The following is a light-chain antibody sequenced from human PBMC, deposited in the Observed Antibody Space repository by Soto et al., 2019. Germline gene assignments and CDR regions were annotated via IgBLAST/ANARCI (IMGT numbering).Light chain of an antibody. V-gene: IGLV2-14*01. CDR3: NSYREDHPRFYV. CDR1: SSDVGGYNY. Sequence: LTQPASVSGSPGQSITISCTGTSSDVGGYNYVSWYQQHPGKAPKLMIYDVSSRPSGVSNRFSGSKSGNTASLAISGLQAEDEADYYCNSYREDHPRFYVFGTGTKVTVL. CDR2: DVS. J-gene: IGLJ1*01.